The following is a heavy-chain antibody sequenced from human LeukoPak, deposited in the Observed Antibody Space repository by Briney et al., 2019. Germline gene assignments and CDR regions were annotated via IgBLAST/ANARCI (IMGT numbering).Heavy chain of an antibody. J-gene: IGHJ5*02. V-gene: IGHV3-23*01. D-gene: IGHD1-14*01. Sequence: GGSLRLSCAASGFTFSNYAMYWVRQPPGKGLEWVSTIDASGGATYYADSVKGRFTISRDNSKNTFYLQMNSLRAEDTAVYFCARGPRNDPWGQGTLVTVSS. CDR1: GFTFSNYA. CDR2: IDASGGAT. CDR3: ARGPRNDP.